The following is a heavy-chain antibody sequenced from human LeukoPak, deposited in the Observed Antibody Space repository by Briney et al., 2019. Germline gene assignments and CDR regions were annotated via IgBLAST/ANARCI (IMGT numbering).Heavy chain of an antibody. CDR1: SGFAASGFTFSTFG. D-gene: IGHD3-10*01. CDR2: ISYDGGNK. V-gene: IGHV3-30*19. J-gene: IGHJ3*02. CDR3: ASGHYDSENYYLSDAFDI. Sequence: AGGSLRLSCAASGFAASGFTFSTFGMHWVRQAPGKGLEWVAGISYDGGNKYYADSVKGRFTISRDSSKNTLYLQLNSLRADDTAVYYCASGHYDSENYYLSDAFDIWGQGTMVTVSS.